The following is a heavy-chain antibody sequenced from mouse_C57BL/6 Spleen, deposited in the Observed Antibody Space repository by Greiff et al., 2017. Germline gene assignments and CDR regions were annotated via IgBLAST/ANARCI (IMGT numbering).Heavy chain of an antibody. V-gene: IGHV1-53*01. Sequence: QVQLQQPGTELVKPGASVKLSCKASGYTFTSYWMHWVKQRPGQGLEWIGNINPSNGGTNYNEKVKSKATLTGDKSSSTAYMQLSSLTSEDSAVYYCARKDYSNSFDYWGQGTTLTVSS. D-gene: IGHD2-5*01. CDR3: ARKDYSNSFDY. CDR1: GYTFTSYW. J-gene: IGHJ2*01. CDR2: INPSNGGT.